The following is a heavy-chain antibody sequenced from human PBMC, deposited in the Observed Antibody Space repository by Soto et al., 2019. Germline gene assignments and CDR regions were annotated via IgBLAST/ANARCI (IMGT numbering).Heavy chain of an antibody. J-gene: IGHJ4*02. CDR2: SRDKAQGYST. V-gene: IGHV3-72*01. D-gene: IGHD3-22*01. CDR1: GITLSDRY. CDR3: VRTTYFCDSRGYTRCFDF. Sequence: GGSLRLSCAGSGITLSDRYIDGVRQAPGKGLGWVGRSRDKAQGYSTAYAASVKGRFTASRDESENSVYLQMNSLKTEDTAVYYCVRTTYFCDSRGYTRCFDFSGPGTLVTVSS.